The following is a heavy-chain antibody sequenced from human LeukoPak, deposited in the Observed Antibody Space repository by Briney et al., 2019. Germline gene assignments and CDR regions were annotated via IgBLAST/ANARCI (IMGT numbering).Heavy chain of an antibody. CDR2: INQPATGT. J-gene: IGHJ1*01. D-gene: IGHD6-19*01. Sequence: GGSLRLSCTASGFAFGSYWMTWVRQGPGKGLEWVANINQPATGTSYVDSVKGRFTISRDNTQNSLSLEMTSLRAEDTAVYYCTRFASGWYWDSWGQGTLVTVSS. V-gene: IGHV3-7*03. CDR1: GFAFGSYW. CDR3: TRFASGWYWDS.